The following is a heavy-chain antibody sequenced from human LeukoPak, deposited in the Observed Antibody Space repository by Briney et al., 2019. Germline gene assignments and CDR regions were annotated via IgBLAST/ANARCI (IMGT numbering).Heavy chain of an antibody. D-gene: IGHD3-10*01. CDR3: AKDEYFYGSGTYFSPHDY. CDR2: ISYDGKNE. V-gene: IGHV3-30*04. J-gene: IGHJ4*02. CDR1: GFTFSRYG. Sequence: PGGSLRLSCAASGFTFSRYGMHWVRQAPGKGLEWVAVISYDGKNETYADSVKGRFTISRDNSKNTLYLQMNSLRAEDTAVYYCAKDEYFYGSGTYFSPHDYWGQGTLVTVSS.